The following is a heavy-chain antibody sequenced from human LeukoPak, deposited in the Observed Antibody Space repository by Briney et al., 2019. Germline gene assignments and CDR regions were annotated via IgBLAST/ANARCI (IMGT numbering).Heavy chain of an antibody. Sequence: GGSLRLSCAASGFTFSSYGMHWVRQAPGKGLEGVAVIWYDGSNKYYADSVKGRFTISRDNSKNTLYLQMNSLRAEDTAVYYCARDLRGFDSSGYYYPLYGMDVWGQGTTVTVSS. CDR1: GFTFSSYG. CDR3: ARDLRGFDSSGYYYPLYGMDV. D-gene: IGHD3-22*01. V-gene: IGHV3-33*01. CDR2: IWYDGSNK. J-gene: IGHJ6*02.